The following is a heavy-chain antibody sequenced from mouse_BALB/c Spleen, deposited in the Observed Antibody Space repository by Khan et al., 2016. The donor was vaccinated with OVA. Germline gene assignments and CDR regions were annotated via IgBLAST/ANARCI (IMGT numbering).Heavy chain of an antibody. Sequence: QVQLQQSGPGLVAPSQSLSITCTISGFSLTNYGVHWVRQPPGKGLEWLVLMWNDGSTTYNSALKSRLTTSKDNSKSQAFLKMNKLRTDDTAMSFCAKQPCYHYNIMDYWGQGTSVTVSS. CDR3: AKQPCYHYNIMDY. V-gene: IGHV2-6-1*01. J-gene: IGHJ4*01. CDR1: GFSLTNYG. CDR2: MWNDGST.